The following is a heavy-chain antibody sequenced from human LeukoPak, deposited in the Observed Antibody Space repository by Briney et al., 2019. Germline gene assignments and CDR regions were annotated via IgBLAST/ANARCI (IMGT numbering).Heavy chain of an antibody. J-gene: IGHJ4*02. CDR3: ARVPRYHGGLDY. D-gene: IGHD1-14*01. Sequence: GGSLRLSCAASGFTFSSYSMNWVRQAPGKGLEWVSSISSSSSYIYYADSVKGRFTISRDNAKNSLYLQMNSLRAEDTAVYYCARVPRYHGGLDYWGQGTLVTVSS. CDR1: GFTFSSYS. V-gene: IGHV3-21*01. CDR2: ISSSSSYI.